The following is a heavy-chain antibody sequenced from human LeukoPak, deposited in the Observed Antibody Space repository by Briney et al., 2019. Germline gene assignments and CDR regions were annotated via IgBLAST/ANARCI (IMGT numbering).Heavy chain of an antibody. V-gene: IGHV3-48*01. D-gene: IGHD3-16*02. CDR2: ISSSSSTI. J-gene: IGHJ3*02. CDR1: GFTFSSYS. Sequence: GGSLRLSCAASGFTFSSYSMNWVRQAPGKGLEWVSSISSSSSTIYYADSVKGRFTISRDNAQNSLYLQMNSLRAEDTAVYYCARDHYDYVWGSYRKAFDIWGQGTMVTVSS. CDR3: ARDHYDYVWGSYRKAFDI.